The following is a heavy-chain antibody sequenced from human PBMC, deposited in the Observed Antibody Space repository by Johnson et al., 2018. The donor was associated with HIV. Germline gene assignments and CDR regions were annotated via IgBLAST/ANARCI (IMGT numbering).Heavy chain of an antibody. CDR2: ISYDGSNK. J-gene: IGHJ3*02. Sequence: QEQLVESGGGVVQPGRSLRLSCAASGFTFSSYGMHWVRQAPGKGLEWVAVISYDGSNKYYADSVKGRFTISRDNSKNTLYLQMNSLRAEDTAVYYCAKDLFTEREDDVFDIWGQGTMVTVSS. CDR3: AKDLFTEREDDVFDI. CDR1: GFTFSSYG. V-gene: IGHV3-30*18. D-gene: IGHD1-26*01.